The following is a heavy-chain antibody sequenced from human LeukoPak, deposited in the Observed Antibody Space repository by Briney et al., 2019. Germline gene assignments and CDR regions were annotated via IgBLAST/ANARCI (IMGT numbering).Heavy chain of an antibody. CDR3: TTPPYDSSGYSGYYYYGMDV. CDR2: IIPIFGTA. J-gene: IGHJ6*02. V-gene: IGHV1-69*13. Sequence: SVKVSCKASGGTFSSYAISWVRQAPGQGLEWMGGIIPIFGTANYAQKFQGRVTITADESTSTAYMELNSLKTEDTAVYYCTTPPYDSSGYSGYYYYGMDVWGQGTTVTVSS. D-gene: IGHD3-22*01. CDR1: GGTFSSYA.